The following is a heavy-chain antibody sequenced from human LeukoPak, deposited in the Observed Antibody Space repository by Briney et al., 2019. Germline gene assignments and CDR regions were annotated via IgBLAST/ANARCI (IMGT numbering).Heavy chain of an antibody. Sequence: ASETLSLTCTVSGDSISSSSFFWGWIRQPPGKGLEWIGRIYTSGSTNYNPSLKSRVTMSVDTSKNQFSLKLSSVTAADTAVYYCARVGVTLSGAFDIWGQGTMVTVSS. J-gene: IGHJ3*02. D-gene: IGHD1-26*01. CDR2: IYTSGST. CDR1: GDSISSSSFF. V-gene: IGHV4-61*05. CDR3: ARVGVTLSGAFDI.